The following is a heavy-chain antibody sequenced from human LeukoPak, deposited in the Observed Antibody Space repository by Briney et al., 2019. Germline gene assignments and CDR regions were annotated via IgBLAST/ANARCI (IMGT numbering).Heavy chain of an antibody. CDR1: GFTFSTYS. J-gene: IGHJ5*02. Sequence: GGSMRLSCATSGFTFSTYSMNWVRQAPGKGLEWVSSIGTSSSSIYYADSVRGRFTISRDNARNSLYLQMNSLRAEDTAVYYCVRIPNSANFPNWFDPWGQGTLVTVSS. CDR2: IGTSSSSI. CDR3: VRIPNSANFPNWFDP. D-gene: IGHD2/OR15-2a*01. V-gene: IGHV3-21*01.